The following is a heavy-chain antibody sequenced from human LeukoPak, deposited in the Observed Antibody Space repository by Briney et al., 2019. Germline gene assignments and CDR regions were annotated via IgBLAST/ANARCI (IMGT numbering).Heavy chain of an antibody. CDR2: ISYDGSNK. CDR1: GFTFSSYG. D-gene: IGHD3-3*01. V-gene: IGHV3-30*18. Sequence: GGSLRLSCAASGFTFSSYGMHWVRQAPGKGLEWVAVISYDGSNKYYADSVKGRFTISRDNSKNTLYLQMNSLRAEDTAVYYCAKAAHYDFWSGYDYWGQRTVVTVSS. J-gene: IGHJ4*02. CDR3: AKAAHYDFWSGYDY.